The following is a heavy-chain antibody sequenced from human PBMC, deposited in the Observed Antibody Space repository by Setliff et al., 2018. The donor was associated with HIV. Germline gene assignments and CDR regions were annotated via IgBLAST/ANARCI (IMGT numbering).Heavy chain of an antibody. CDR3: ARASLDGYKSGFDY. CDR1: GGSIISYY. V-gene: IGHV4-59*01. Sequence: PSETLSLTCTVSGGSIISYYWSWIRQPPGKGLEWVGYIYYSGSTTYNPSLKSRVTIAVDTSQNQFSLKLSSVTAADTAGYYCARASLDGYKSGFDYWGQGTLVTVSS. J-gene: IGHJ4*02. CDR2: IYYSGST. D-gene: IGHD5-18*01.